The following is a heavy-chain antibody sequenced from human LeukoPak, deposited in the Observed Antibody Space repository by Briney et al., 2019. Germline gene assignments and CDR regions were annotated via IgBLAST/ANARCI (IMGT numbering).Heavy chain of an antibody. CDR3: ARLPDYYSRHGAPG. J-gene: IGHJ4*02. CDR1: GGSITESY. V-gene: IGHV4-59*12. CDR2: IYYSRST. Sequence: SETLSLTCTVSGGSITESYWSWIRQSPGKGLEWIGHIYYSRSTNYNSSLKSRVTMSLDTSKNQFSLKLSSVTAADTAVYYCARLPDYYSRHGAPGWGQGTLVTVSS. D-gene: IGHD3-10*01.